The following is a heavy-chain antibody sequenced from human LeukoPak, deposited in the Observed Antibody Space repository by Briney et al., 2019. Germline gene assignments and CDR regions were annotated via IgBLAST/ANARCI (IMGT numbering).Heavy chain of an antibody. J-gene: IGHJ4*02. Sequence: SETLSLTCTVSGGSISSSSYYWGWIRQPPGKGLEWIGSIYYSGSTYYNPSLKSRVTISVDTSKNQFSLKLSSVTAADTAVYYCARQIKATASLDYWGQGALVTVSS. D-gene: IGHD2-21*02. CDR3: ARQIKATASLDY. CDR2: IYYSGST. V-gene: IGHV4-39*01. CDR1: GGSISSSSYY.